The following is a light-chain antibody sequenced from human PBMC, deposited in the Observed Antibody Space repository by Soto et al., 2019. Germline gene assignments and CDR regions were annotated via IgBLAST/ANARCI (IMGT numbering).Light chain of an antibody. CDR2: GAS. J-gene: IGKJ1*01. V-gene: IGKV3-20*01. CDR3: QQYGSSPPWT. Sequence: EIVLTQSPXTLSLSPGERATLSCRASQTISAIFLAWYQQKPGQPPRLVIYGASSRATGIPDRFSGSGSGTDFTLTISRLEPEDFAVYYCQQYGSSPPWTFGQGTKVEIK. CDR1: QTISAIF.